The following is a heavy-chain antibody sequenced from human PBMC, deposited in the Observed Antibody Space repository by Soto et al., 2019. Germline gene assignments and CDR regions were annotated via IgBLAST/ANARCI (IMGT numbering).Heavy chain of an antibody. D-gene: IGHD2-8*01. V-gene: IGHV3-9*01. Sequence: PGGSLRLSCAASGFTFDDYAMHWVRQAPGKGLEWVSGISWNSGSIGYADSVKGRFTISRDNAKNSLYLQMNSLRAEDTALYYCAKAVDIELTTRYFDPWGRGTLVPISP. CDR2: ISWNSGSI. CDR3: AKAVDIELTTRYFDP. CDR1: GFTFDDYA. J-gene: IGHJ2*01.